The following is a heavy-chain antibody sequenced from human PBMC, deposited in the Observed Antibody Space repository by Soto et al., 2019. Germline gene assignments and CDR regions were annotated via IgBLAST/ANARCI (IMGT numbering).Heavy chain of an antibody. J-gene: IGHJ6*02. CDR2: TYYRSKWYN. CDR1: GDSVSSNSAA. Sequence: SQTLSLTCAISGDSVSSNSAAWNWIRHSPSRGLEWLGRTYYRSKWYNDYAVSVKSRITINPDTSKNQFSLQLNSVTPEDTAVYYCARGVQLPYYYYYGMDVWGQGTTVTVSS. V-gene: IGHV6-1*01. D-gene: IGHD1-1*01. CDR3: ARGVQLPYYYYYGMDV.